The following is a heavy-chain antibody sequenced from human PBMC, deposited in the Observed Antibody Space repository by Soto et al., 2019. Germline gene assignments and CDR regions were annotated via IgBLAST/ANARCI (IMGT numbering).Heavy chain of an antibody. D-gene: IGHD2-2*01. V-gene: IGHV1-69*01. CDR1: GGTFSSYA. CDR3: ARSQGSSTSLEIYYYYYYGMDV. CDR2: IIPISGTA. J-gene: IGHJ6*02. Sequence: QVQLVQSGAEVKKPGSSVKVSCKASGGTFSSYAISWVRQAPGQGLEWRGGIIPISGTANYAQKFQGRVTIPGSDSTSTAYMELSSLRSEDTAVYYCARSQGSSTSLEIYYYYYYGMDVWGQGTTVTVSS.